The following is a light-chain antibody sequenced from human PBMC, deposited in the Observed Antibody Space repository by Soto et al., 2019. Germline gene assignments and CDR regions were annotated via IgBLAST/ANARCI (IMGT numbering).Light chain of an antibody. CDR1: QTISSW. V-gene: IGKV1-5*03. CDR3: QHYNSYSEA. J-gene: IGKJ1*01. Sequence: DIQMTQSPSTLSGSVGDRVTITCRASQTISSWLAWYQQKPGKAPKLLIYKASTLKSGVPSRFSGSGSGTEFNITISSLQPDDFATYYCQHYNSYSEAFGQATKVDIK. CDR2: KAS.